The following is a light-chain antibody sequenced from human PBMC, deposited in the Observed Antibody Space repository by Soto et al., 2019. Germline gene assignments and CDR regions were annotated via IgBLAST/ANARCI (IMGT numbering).Light chain of an antibody. CDR3: QQSYNMPWK. CDR1: QSMSLF. V-gene: IGKV1-39*01. CDR2: SAS. J-gene: IGKJ1*01. Sequence: IEMTQSPSSLSASVGDTITITCRASQSMSLFLNWYQQKPGKAPKLLIYSASTLQSGVPSRFSGSGSGPDFTLTISSLQPEDFAVYYCQQSYNMPWKFGTGTKV.